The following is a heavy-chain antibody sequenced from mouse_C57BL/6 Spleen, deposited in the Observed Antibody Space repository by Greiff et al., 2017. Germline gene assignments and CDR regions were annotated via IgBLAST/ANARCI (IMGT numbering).Heavy chain of an antibody. CDR3: ARYDGYDEGRYYAMDY. V-gene: IGHV1-9*01. CDR1: GYTFTGYW. Sequence: QVQLQQSGAELMKPGASVKLSCKATGYTFTGYWIEWVKQRPGHGLEWIGEILPGSGSTNYNEKFKGKATFTADTSSNTAYMQLSSLTTEDSAIYYCARYDGYDEGRYYAMDYWGQGTSVTVSS. CDR2: ILPGSGST. J-gene: IGHJ4*01. D-gene: IGHD2-3*01.